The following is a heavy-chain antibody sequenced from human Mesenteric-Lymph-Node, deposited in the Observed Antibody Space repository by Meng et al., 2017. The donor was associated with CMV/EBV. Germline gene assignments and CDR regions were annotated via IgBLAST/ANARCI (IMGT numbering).Heavy chain of an antibody. J-gene: IGHJ6*02. CDR1: GGSFSGYY. Sequence: GSLRLSCAVYGGSFSGYYWSWIRQPPGKGLEWIGEINHSGSTNYNPSLKSRVTISVDTSKNQFSLKLSSVTAADTAVYYCARSSSSWRGVEYGMDVWGQGTTVTVSS. CDR3: ARSSSSWRGVEYGMDV. D-gene: IGHD6-13*01. V-gene: IGHV4-34*01. CDR2: INHSGST.